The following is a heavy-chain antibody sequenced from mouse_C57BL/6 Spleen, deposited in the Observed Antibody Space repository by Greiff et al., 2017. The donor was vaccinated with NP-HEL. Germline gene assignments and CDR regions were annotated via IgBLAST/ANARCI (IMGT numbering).Heavy chain of an antibody. CDR1: GFTFSDFY. V-gene: IGHV7-1*01. J-gene: IGHJ4*01. CDR2: SRNKANDYTT. D-gene: IGHD1-1*01. CDR3: AREGYYYGSSYDAMDY. Sequence: EVKLVESGGGLVQSGRSLRLSCATSGFTFSDFYMEWVRQAPGKGLEWIAASRNKANDYTTEYSASVKGRFIVSRDTSQSILYLQMNALRAEDTAIYYCAREGYYYGSSYDAMDYWGQGTSVTVSS.